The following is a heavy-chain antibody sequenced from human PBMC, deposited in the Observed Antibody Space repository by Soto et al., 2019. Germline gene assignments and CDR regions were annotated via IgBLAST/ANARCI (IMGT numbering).Heavy chain of an antibody. CDR3: SRGILV. D-gene: IGHD5-18*01. V-gene: IGHV4-31*03. Sequence: QVQLKESGPGLVKPSQTLSLTCTVSGGSINSGGYCWSWIRQHPGKGLDWIGCISYGGSTSYNPSLTSRVTRSVDTSKNQVSRKLTSVTAADTAVYYCSRGILVGGQGALITVSA. J-gene: IGHJ4*02. CDR2: ISYGGST. CDR1: GGSINSGGYC.